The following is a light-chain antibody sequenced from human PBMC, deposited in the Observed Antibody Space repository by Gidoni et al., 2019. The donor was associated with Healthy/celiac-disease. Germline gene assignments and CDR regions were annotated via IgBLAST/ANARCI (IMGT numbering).Light chain of an antibody. J-gene: IGKJ4*01. V-gene: IGKV1-39*01. CDR1: QRISSY. CDR2: AAS. Sequence: DLQITHSPSSLSASVGDRVTITCRASQRISSYLNWDQQKPGNDPKLLIYAASSLQSGVPSRFSGSGSGTDFTLTISSLQPEDFATYYCQQSYSNPLTFGGGTKVEIK. CDR3: QQSYSNPLT.